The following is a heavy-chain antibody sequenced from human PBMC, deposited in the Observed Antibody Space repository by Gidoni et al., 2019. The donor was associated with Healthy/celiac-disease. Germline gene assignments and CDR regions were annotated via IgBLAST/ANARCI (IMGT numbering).Heavy chain of an antibody. CDR1: GGPISSGSYY. V-gene: IGHV4-61*02. CDR2: IYTSGST. CDR3: ARAHYYDSSRLDL. D-gene: IGHD3-22*01. Sequence: QVQLQESGPGLVKPSQTLSLTCTVSGGPISSGSYYWSWIRQPAGKGLEWIGRIYTSGSTNYNPSLKSRVTISVDTSKNQFSLKLSSVTAADTAVYYCARAHYYDSSRLDLWGRGTLVTVSS. J-gene: IGHJ2*01.